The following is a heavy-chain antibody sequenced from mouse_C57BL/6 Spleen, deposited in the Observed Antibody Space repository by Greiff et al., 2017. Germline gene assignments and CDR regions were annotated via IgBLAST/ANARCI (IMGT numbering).Heavy chain of an antibody. Sequence: EVQLVEPGGGLVKPGGSLKLSCAASGFTFSDYGMHWVRQAPEKGLEWVAYISSGSSTIYYADTVKGRFTISRDNAKNTLFLQMTSLRSEDTAMYYCERKGGNYGYFDVWGTGTTVTVSS. CDR3: ERKGGNYGYFDV. D-gene: IGHD2-1*01. J-gene: IGHJ1*03. CDR2: ISSGSSTI. V-gene: IGHV5-17*01. CDR1: GFTFSDYG.